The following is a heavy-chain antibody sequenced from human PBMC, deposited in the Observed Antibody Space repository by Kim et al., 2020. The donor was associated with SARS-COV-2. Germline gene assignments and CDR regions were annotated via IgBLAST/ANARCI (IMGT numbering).Heavy chain of an antibody. CDR2: IYYSGST. D-gene: IGHD2-15*01. CDR3: ARDSRYCSGGSCYNNYYYYGMDV. CDR1: GGSISSYY. V-gene: IGHV4-59*01. J-gene: IGHJ6*02. Sequence: SETLSLTCTVSGGSISSYYWSWIRQPPGKGLEWIGYIYYSGSTNYNPSLKSRVTISVDTSKNQFSLKLSSVTAADTAVYYCARDSRYCSGGSCYNNYYYYGMDVWGQGTTVTVSS.